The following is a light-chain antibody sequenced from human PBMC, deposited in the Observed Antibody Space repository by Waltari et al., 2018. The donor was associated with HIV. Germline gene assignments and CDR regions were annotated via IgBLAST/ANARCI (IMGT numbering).Light chain of an antibody. CDR3: QSYDSNLSGL. J-gene: IGLJ2*01. V-gene: IGLV1-40*01. CDR1: SSNTGAGSD. CDR2: GNS. Sequence: QSELTQPPSVSAAPGQRVTISCTGSSSNTGAGSDLHWYQQVPGRAPKVVIYGNSNRPSGVPDRFSGSKSGSSASLVITGLQSEDEADYYCQSYDSNLSGLFGGGTKVTVL.